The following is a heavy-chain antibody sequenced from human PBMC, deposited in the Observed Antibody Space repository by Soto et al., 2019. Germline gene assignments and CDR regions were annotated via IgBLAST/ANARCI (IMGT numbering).Heavy chain of an antibody. CDR2: ISSSSSTI. V-gene: IGHV3-48*02. CDR3: ARDPGAVSGKLGPFDY. D-gene: IGHD3-10*01. Sequence: GGSLRLSCAASGFTFSSYSMNWVRQAPGKGLEWVSYISSSSSTIYYADSVKGRFTISRDNAKNSLYLQMNSLRDEDTAVYYCARDPGAVSGKLGPFDYWGQGTLVTVSS. CDR1: GFTFSSYS. J-gene: IGHJ4*02.